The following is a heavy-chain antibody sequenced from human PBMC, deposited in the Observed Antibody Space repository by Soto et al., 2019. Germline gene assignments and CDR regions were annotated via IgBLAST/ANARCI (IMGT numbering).Heavy chain of an antibody. CDR1: GYTFTSYY. V-gene: IGHV1-46*01. J-gene: IGHJ4*02. D-gene: IGHD3-22*01. CDR3: ARAAYYYDSSGYYYLRY. CDR2: INPSGGST. Sequence: ASVKVSCKASGYTFTSYYMHWVRQAPGQGLEWMGIINPSGGSTSYAQKFQGRVTMTRDTSTSTVYMELSSLRSGDTAVYYCARAAYYYDSSGYYYLRYWGQGTLVTVSS.